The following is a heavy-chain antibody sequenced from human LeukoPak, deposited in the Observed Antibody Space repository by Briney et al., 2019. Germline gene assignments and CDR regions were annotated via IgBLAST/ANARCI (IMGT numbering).Heavy chain of an antibody. CDR1: GGSFSGYY. V-gene: IGHV4-34*01. CDR2: INHSGST. Sequence: SGTLSLTCAVYGGSFSGYYWSWIRQPPGKGLEWIGEINHSGSTNYNPSLKSRVTISVDTSKNQFSLKLSSVTAADTAVYYCARGDGNQGFDYWGQGTLVTVSS. J-gene: IGHJ4*02. D-gene: IGHD1-14*01. CDR3: ARGDGNQGFDY.